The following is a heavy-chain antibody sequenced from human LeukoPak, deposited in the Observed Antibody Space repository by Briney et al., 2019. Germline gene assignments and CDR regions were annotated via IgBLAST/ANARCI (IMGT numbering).Heavy chain of an antibody. J-gene: IGHJ4*02. V-gene: IGHV3-53*01. Sequence: GGSLRLSCAASGFPVSRNYMSWVRQAPGKGLEWVSIIYSGGDTYYADSVKGRFTISRDISQNTLYLQMNNLRAEDTAFYYCARSPPASPFDYWGQGTLVTVSS. CDR3: ARSPPASPFDY. CDR1: GFPVSRNY. D-gene: IGHD2-2*01. CDR2: IYSGGDT.